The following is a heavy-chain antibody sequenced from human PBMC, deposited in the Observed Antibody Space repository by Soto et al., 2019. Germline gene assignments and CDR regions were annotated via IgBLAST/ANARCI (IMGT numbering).Heavy chain of an antibody. J-gene: IGHJ4*02. CDR3: AKDTYYYSSSGYYVFDS. D-gene: IGHD3-22*01. V-gene: IGHV3-73*01. CDR2: IRSKANSYAT. CDR1: GLNLSGSA. Sequence: GGALRLSRAASGLNLSGSAMHWVRQGFGKGLEWVGRIRSKANSYATAYAASVKGRFTISRDDSKNTAYLQMNSLKTEDTAVYYCAKDTYYYSSSGYYVFDSWGQGTLVTVSS.